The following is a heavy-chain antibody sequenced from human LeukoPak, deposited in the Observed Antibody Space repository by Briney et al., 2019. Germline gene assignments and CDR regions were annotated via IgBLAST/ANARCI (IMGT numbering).Heavy chain of an antibody. V-gene: IGHV4-61*01. CDR2: IYYSGST. Sequence: SETLSLTCTVSGGSVSSGSYYWSWIRQPPGKGLEWIGYIYYSGSTNYNPSLKSRVTISVDTSKNQFSLKLSSVTAADTAVYYCARGGGSYYDFWSGYPTYYFDYWGQGTLVTVSS. J-gene: IGHJ4*02. CDR3: ARGGGSYYDFWSGYPTYYFDY. D-gene: IGHD3-3*01. CDR1: GGSVSSGSYY.